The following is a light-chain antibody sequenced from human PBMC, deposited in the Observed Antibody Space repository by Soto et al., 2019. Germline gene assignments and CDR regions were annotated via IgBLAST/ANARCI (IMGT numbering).Light chain of an antibody. V-gene: IGLV3-1*01. CDR1: NLGDRY. CDR3: QAWDDTTGVV. Sequence: SYELTQPPSVSVSPGQTASITCSGGNLGDRYACWYQQKPGQSPVLVIYLDTKRPSGIPERFSGSNSGNTATLTISGTQAMDEADYYCQAWDDTTGVVFGGGTKLTVL. CDR2: LDT. J-gene: IGLJ2*01.